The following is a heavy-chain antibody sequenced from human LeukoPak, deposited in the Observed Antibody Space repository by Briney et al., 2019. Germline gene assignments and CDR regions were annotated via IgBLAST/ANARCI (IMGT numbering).Heavy chain of an antibody. CDR2: ISASSSI. V-gene: IGHV3-23*01. D-gene: IGHD3-22*01. Sequence: GGSLRLSCAASGFTFSSYAMNWVRQAPGKGLEWVSGISASSSIYYTDSVKGRFTISRDNSKNTLYLQVNSLRADDTAVYYCAKGSYYDSSGYYYFDYWGQGTLVTVSS. J-gene: IGHJ4*02. CDR1: GFTFSSYA. CDR3: AKGSYYDSSGYYYFDY.